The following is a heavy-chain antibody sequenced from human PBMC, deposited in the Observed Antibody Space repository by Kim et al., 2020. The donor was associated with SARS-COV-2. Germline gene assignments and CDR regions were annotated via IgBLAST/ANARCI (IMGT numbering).Heavy chain of an antibody. CDR1: GFPFSSYW. V-gene: IGHV3-7*01. CDR3: VRGVPIF. D-gene: IGHD3-10*02. Sequence: GGSLRLSCAASGFPFSSYWMNWVRQSPGKGLEWVANLNEDGSEKYYVASVKGRFTISRDNAKNSLYLQMNSLRAEDTAVYFFVRGVPIFWGQVTLLTVSS. CDR2: LNEDGSEK. J-gene: IGHJ4*02.